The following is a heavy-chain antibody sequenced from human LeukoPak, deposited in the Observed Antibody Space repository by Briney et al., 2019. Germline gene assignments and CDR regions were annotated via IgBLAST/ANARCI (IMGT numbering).Heavy chain of an antibody. CDR1: GGSISSYY. V-gene: IGHV4-59*01. D-gene: IGHD4-17*01. CDR2: ISYSGST. CDR3: ARVGGRTVTSYYFDY. Sequence: SETLSLTCTVSGGSISSYYRSWIRQPPGKGLEWIGYISYSGSTNYNPSLKNQATISVDTSKIQFSLKLNSVTAADTAVYFCARVGGRTVTSYYFDYWGQGTLVTVSS. J-gene: IGHJ4*02.